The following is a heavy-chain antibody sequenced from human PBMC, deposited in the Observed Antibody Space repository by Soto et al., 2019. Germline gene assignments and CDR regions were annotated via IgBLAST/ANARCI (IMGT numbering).Heavy chain of an antibody. V-gene: IGHV4-39*01. CDR1: GGSISSSSYY. Sequence: PSETLSLTCTVSGGSISSSSYYWGWIRQPPGKGLEWIGSIYYSGSTYYNPSLKSRVTISVDTSKNQFSLKLSSVTAADTAVYYCARLVYGAYGDYEPDYYYMDVWGKGTTVTVSS. CDR3: ARLVYGAYGDYEPDYYYMDV. CDR2: IYYSGST. D-gene: IGHD4-17*01. J-gene: IGHJ6*03.